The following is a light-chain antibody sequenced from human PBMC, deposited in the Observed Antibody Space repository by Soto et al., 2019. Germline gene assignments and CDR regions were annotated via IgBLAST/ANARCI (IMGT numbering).Light chain of an antibody. CDR3: QQYGSSGT. CDR2: GVY. CDR1: QSVSSN. Sequence: PGERATLSCRASQSVSSNLAWYQQKPGQAPRLLIYGVYTRAPGIPARFSGSGSGTEFTLTISSLQSEDFAVYYCQQYGSSGTFGQGTKVDIK. V-gene: IGKV3D-15*01. J-gene: IGKJ1*01.